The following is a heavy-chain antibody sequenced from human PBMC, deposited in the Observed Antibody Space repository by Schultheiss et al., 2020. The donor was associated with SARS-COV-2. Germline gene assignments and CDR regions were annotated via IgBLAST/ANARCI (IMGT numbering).Heavy chain of an antibody. CDR3: ARSVVVTYPIEYYFDY. CDR1: GGSISSSSYY. J-gene: IGHJ4*02. V-gene: IGHV4-61*05. CDR2: IYYSGST. Sequence: SETLSLTCTVSGGSISSSSYYWGWIRQPPGKGLEWIGYIYYSGSTNYNPSLKSRVTISVDTSKNQFSLQLSSVTAADTAVYYCARSVVVTYPIEYYFDYWGQGTLVTVSS. D-gene: IGHD2-21*02.